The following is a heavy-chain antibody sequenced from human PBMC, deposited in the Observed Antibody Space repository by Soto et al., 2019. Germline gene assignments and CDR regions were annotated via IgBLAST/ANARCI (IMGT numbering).Heavy chain of an antibody. Sequence: GGSLRLSCAASGFTFSDHYMSWIRQAPGKGLEWIGYSSNSGSFTRYADSVKGRFSISRDNAKNSLYLQINSLRGDDTATYFCVRSGDNYNLLDYWGQGTPVTVSS. V-gene: IGHV3-11*06. CDR2: SSNSGSFT. J-gene: IGHJ4*02. CDR1: GFTFSDHY. D-gene: IGHD1-1*01. CDR3: VRSGDNYNLLDY.